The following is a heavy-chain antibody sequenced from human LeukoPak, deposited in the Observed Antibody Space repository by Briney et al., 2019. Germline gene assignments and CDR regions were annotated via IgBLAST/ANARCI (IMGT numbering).Heavy chain of an antibody. V-gene: IGHV4-4*07. Sequence: SEPLSLTCTVSGGSISSYYWSWIRQPAGKGLEWIGRIYTSGSTNYNPSLKSRVTISVDKSKNQFSLKLSSVTAADTAVYYCARESGREQQLVRHDYWGQGTLVTVSS. CDR3: ARESGREQQLVRHDY. CDR1: GGSISSYY. CDR2: IYTSGST. D-gene: IGHD6-13*01. J-gene: IGHJ4*02.